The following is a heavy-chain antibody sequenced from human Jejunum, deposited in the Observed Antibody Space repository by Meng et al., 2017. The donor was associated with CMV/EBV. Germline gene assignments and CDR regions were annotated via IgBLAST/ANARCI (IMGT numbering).Heavy chain of an antibody. CDR1: GGSFSGYY. Sequence: LQEAGQGRVKPSGTLSPTCAVYGGSFSGYYWSWIRQPPGKGREWIGEINHSRGTKYNPSLKSQVTISADTSKNQFSLKLTSVTAADTAVYYCARGNYDSSGYYLDYWGQGTLVTVSS. D-gene: IGHD3-22*01. CDR3: ARGNYDSSGYYLDY. CDR2: INHSRGT. V-gene: IGHV4-34*01. J-gene: IGHJ4*02.